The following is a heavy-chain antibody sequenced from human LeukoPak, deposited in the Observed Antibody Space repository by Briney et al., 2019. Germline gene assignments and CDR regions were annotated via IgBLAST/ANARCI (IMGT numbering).Heavy chain of an antibody. D-gene: IGHD3-9*01. Sequence: GGSLRLSCAASGLTFSSYWMSWVRQAPGKGLEWVANIKQDGSEKYYVDSVRGRFTTSRDSYKSTLYLHMNNLRAEDTATYFCAKDAEGIRYFDWLLDFWGQGTLVTVSS. CDR2: IKQDGSEK. J-gene: IGHJ4*02. CDR3: AKDAEGIRYFDWLLDF. V-gene: IGHV3-7*01. CDR1: GLTFSSYW.